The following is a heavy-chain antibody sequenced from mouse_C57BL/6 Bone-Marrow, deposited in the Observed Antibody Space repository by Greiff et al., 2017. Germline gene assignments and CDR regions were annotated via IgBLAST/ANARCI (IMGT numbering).Heavy chain of an antibody. CDR2: IDPSDSYT. CDR1: GYTFTSYW. Sequence: VQLQQPGAELVMPGASVKLSCKASGYTFTSYWMHWVKQRPGQGLEWIGEIDPSDSYTNYNQKFKGKSTLTVDKSSSTAYMQLSSLTSEDAAVYYCARPHYYGKYFAYWGQGTLVTVSA. J-gene: IGHJ3*01. V-gene: IGHV1-69*01. CDR3: ARPHYYGKYFAY. D-gene: IGHD2-1*01.